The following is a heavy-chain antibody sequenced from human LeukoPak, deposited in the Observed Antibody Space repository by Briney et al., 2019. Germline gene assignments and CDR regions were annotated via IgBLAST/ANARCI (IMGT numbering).Heavy chain of an antibody. CDR2: INPNSGGT. D-gene: IGHD3-16*02. Sequence: GASVKVSCKASGYTFTSYYMHWVRQAPGQGLEWMGWINPNSGGTNYAQKFQGRVTMTRDTSISTAYMELSRLRSDDTAVYYCARDVTFGGVIVTRDYWGQGTLVTVSS. CDR3: ARDVTFGGVIVTRDY. J-gene: IGHJ4*02. V-gene: IGHV1-2*02. CDR1: GYTFTSYY.